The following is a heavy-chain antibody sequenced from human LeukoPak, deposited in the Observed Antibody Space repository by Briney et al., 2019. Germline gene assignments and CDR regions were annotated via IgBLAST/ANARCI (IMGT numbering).Heavy chain of an antibody. D-gene: IGHD3-3*01. Sequence: AGGSLRLSCAASGFTFDDYAMHWVRQAPGKGLEWVSGISWNSGSIGYADSVKGRFTISRDNAKNSLYLQMNSLRAEDTAVYYCASLGAIFGVVIPSRFDPWGQGTLVTVSS. CDR3: ASLGAIFGVVIPSRFDP. J-gene: IGHJ5*02. CDR1: GFTFDDYA. CDR2: ISWNSGSI. V-gene: IGHV3-9*01.